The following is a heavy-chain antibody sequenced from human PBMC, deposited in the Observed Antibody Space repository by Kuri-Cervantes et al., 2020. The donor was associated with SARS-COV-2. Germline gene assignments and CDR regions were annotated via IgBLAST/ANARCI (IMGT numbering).Heavy chain of an antibody. CDR3: ARVRLCFDY. V-gene: IGHV4-59*08. Sequence: SETLSLTCTVSGGSISSYYWSWIRQPPGKGLEWIGYIYYSGSTYYNPSLKSRVTISVDTSKNQFSLKLSSVTAADTAVYYCARVRLCFDYWGQGTLVTVSS. D-gene: IGHD3-16*01. CDR1: GGSISSYY. J-gene: IGHJ4*02. CDR2: IYYSGST.